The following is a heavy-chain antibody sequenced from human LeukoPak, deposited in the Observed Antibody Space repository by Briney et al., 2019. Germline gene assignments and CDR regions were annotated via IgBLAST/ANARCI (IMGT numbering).Heavy chain of an antibody. Sequence: PSETLSLTCNVSGGSISNYYWSWIRQPPGKGLEWIGHIYYSGSTNYNPSLKSRVTFSVDTSKNQFSLKPSSVTAADTAVYYCARRGTDSSGYPLAYYFDYWGQGTLVTVSS. D-gene: IGHD3-22*01. CDR3: ARRGTDSSGYPLAYYFDY. V-gene: IGHV4-59*08. CDR2: IYYSGST. J-gene: IGHJ4*02. CDR1: GGSISNYY.